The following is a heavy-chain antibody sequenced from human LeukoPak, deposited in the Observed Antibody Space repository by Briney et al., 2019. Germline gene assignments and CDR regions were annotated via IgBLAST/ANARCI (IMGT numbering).Heavy chain of an antibody. CDR2: INPNSSGT. CDR1: GYTFTGYY. D-gene: IGHD3-10*01. J-gene: IGHJ4*02. V-gene: IGHV1-2*02. CDR3: ARAQYYYGSGGLQYYFDY. Sequence: GASVKVSCKASGYTFTGYYMHWVRQAPGQGLEWMGWINPNSSGTNYAQKFQGRVTMTRDTSISTAYMELSRLRSDDTAVYYCARAQYYYGSGGLQYYFDYWGQGTLVTVSS.